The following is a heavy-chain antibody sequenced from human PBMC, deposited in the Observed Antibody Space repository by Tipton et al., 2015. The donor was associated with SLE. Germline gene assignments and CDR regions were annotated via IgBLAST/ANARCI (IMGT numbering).Heavy chain of an antibody. CDR1: GFTFSIYA. D-gene: IGHD5-18*01. J-gene: IGHJ3*02. CDR3: ARESWIQLSAGAFDI. V-gene: IGHV3-21*04. Sequence: SLRLSCAASGFTFSIYAMHWVRQAPGKGLEWVSSISSSSSYIYYADSVKGRFTISRDNAKNSLYLQMNSLRAEDTAVYYCARESWIQLSAGAFDIWGQGKMVTVSS. CDR2: ISSSSSYI.